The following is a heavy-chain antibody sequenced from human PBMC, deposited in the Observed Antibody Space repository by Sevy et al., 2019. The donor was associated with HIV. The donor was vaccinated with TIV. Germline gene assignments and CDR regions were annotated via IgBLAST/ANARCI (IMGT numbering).Heavy chain of an antibody. CDR1: GYTLTKLS. V-gene: IGHV1-24*01. Sequence: ASVKVSCKVSGYTLTKLSMHWVRQTPGKGLEWMTTFDPEDGDPEAGKTIYEQKFLGRVTMTEDTSTDTAYMELSSLRSEATAVYYCATTKDYYDSSGYPFDSWGQGTLVTVSS. CDR3: ATTKDYYDSSGYPFDS. J-gene: IGHJ4*02. CDR2: FDPEDGDPEAGKT. D-gene: IGHD3-22*01.